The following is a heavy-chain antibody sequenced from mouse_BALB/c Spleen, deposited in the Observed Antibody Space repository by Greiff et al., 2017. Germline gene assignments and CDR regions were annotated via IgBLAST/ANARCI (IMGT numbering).Heavy chain of an antibody. D-gene: IGHD4-1*01. V-gene: IGHV3-6*02. J-gene: IGHJ2*01. CDR3: ARVAGTWDYFDY. CDR2: ISYDGSN. CDR1: GYSITSGYY. Sequence: EVHLVESGPGLVKPSQSLSLTCSVTGYSITSGYYWNWIRQFPGNKLEWMGYISYDGSNNYNPSLKNRISITRDTSKNQFFLKLNSVTTEDTATYYCARVAGTWDYFDYWGQGTTLTVSS.